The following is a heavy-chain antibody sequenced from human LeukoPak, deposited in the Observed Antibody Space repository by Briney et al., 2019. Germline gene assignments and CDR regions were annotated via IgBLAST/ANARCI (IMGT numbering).Heavy chain of an antibody. CDR2: IYTSGST. D-gene: IGHD6-19*01. CDR3: ARAVTWLVPHWYFDL. Sequence: SETLSLTCTVSGGSISSYYWGWIRQPAGKGLEWIGRIYTSGSTNYNTSLKSRVTMSVDTSKNQFSLKLSSVTAADTAVYYCARAVTWLVPHWYFDLWGRGTLVTVSS. V-gene: IGHV4-4*07. J-gene: IGHJ2*01. CDR1: GGSISSYY.